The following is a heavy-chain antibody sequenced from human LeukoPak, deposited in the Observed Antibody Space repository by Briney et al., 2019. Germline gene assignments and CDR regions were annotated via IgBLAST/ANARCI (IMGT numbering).Heavy chain of an antibody. D-gene: IGHD2-2*01. CDR2: TYHSGST. J-gene: IGHJ6*04. CDR1: GGSISSSNW. Sequence: SETLSLTCAVSGGSISSSNWWSCVRPPPGKGLEWIGETYHSGSTNYNPSLKSRVTISVDKSKNQFSLKLSSVTAADTAVYYCARGYCSSTSCYYYGMDVWGKGTTVTVSS. CDR3: ARGYCSSTSCYYYGMDV. V-gene: IGHV4-4*02.